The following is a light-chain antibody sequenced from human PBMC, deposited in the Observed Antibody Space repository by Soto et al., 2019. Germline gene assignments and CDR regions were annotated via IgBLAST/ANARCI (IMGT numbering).Light chain of an antibody. CDR3: HQSYITPPWT. V-gene: IGKV1-39*01. J-gene: IGKJ1*01. CDR2: TVS. Sequence: DFQMTQSPSSLSASVGDTITITCRTSQGISSHLNWYQHKAGKAPQLLIHTVSSLQSGVPSRFSRCISGTSFTLNISGLQPEDFATYFCHQSYITPPWTFGQGTKVEIK. CDR1: QGISSH.